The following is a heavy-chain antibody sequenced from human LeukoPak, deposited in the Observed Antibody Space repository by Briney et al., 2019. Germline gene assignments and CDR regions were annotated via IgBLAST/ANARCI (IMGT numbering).Heavy chain of an antibody. CDR3: ARDRDFDSSGYDLDGGPLTLEY. CDR1: GRPISSGNYY. J-gene: IGHJ4*02. D-gene: IGHD3-22*01. Sequence: SETLSLTCTVSGRPISSGNYYWTWIRQPPGGGLEWIGYIYHTGYTFYNPSLKSRVTLSVDTSRNQFSLKLNSVTAADTAVYFCARDRDFDSSGYDLDGGPLTLEYRGQGSLVTVSS. V-gene: IGHV4-30-4*08. CDR2: IYHTGYT.